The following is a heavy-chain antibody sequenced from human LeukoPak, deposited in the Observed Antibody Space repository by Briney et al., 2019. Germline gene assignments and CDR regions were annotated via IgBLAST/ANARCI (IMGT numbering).Heavy chain of an antibody. CDR3: ARGLYDFWSGYYTWYFDY. Sequence: PSETLSLTCAVYGGSFSGYYWSWIRQPPGKGLEWIGEINHSGSTNYNPSLKSRVTISVDTSKNQFSLKLSSVTAADTAVYYCARGLYDFWSGYYTWYFDYWGQGTLVTVSS. V-gene: IGHV4-34*01. CDR1: GGSFSGYY. J-gene: IGHJ4*02. CDR2: INHSGST. D-gene: IGHD3-3*01.